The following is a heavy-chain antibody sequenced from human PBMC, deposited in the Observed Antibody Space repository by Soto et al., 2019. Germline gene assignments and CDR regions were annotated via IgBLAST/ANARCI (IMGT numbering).Heavy chain of an antibody. Sequence: SLRLSCAASGFTFSNYWMTWVRQAPGKGLEWVANIKEDGSEKHYVDSVKGRFTISRDNAKNSLYLQMNSLRVEDTAVYFCSRDVVVGAKALNYWGQGALVTVSS. CDR1: GFTFSNYW. J-gene: IGHJ4*02. V-gene: IGHV3-7*01. CDR3: SRDVVVGAKALNY. D-gene: IGHD2-15*01. CDR2: IKEDGSEK.